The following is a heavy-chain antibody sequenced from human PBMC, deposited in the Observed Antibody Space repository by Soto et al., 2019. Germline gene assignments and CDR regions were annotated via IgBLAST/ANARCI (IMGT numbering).Heavy chain of an antibody. CDR2: ISGSGGST. CDR3: AKVGVRGVPSYFSRDV. CDR1: GFTFSSYA. D-gene: IGHD3-10*01. Sequence: PGGSLRLSCAASGFTFSSYAMSWVRQAPGKGLEWVSAISGSGGSTYYADSVTGRFTISRDNSKNKVYLKIDSLGPEDKAVYYCAKVGVRGVPSYFSRDVWGQGTTVTVSS. J-gene: IGHJ6*02. V-gene: IGHV3-23*01.